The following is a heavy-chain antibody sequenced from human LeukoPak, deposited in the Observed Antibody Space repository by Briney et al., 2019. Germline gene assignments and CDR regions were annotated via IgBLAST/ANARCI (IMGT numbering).Heavy chain of an antibody. CDR2: ISGSGGST. D-gene: IGHD5-18*01. J-gene: IGHJ4*02. CDR3: AKFLGGYSYGLDY. V-gene: IGHV3-23*01. Sequence: PGGSLRLSCAASGFTFSSYAMSWVRQAPGKGLEWVSAISGSGGSTYYADPVKGRFTISRDNSKNTLYLQMNSLRAEDTAVYYCAKFLGGYSYGLDYWGQGTLVTVPS. CDR1: GFTFSSYA.